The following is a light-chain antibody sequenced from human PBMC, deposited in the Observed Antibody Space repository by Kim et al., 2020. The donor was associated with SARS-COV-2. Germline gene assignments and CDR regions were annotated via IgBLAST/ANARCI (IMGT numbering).Light chain of an antibody. CDR3: QAWDNSVV. CDR2: QDT. CDR1: RLERKY. J-gene: IGLJ2*01. Sequence: SESPGQTAVITCSGHRLERKYVYWYQQKPGQSPLLVMSQDTKRPSGIPERFSGSTSGSTATLTISGTQAMDEADYYCQAWDNSVVFGGGTQLTVL. V-gene: IGLV3-1*01.